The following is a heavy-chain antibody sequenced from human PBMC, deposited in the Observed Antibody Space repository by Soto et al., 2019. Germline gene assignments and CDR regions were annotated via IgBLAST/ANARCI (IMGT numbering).Heavy chain of an antibody. CDR3: ARAGESYMTTVVTPFDY. CDR2: SIPIFGTA. J-gene: IGHJ4*02. D-gene: IGHD4-17*01. V-gene: IGHV1-69*01. Sequence: QVQLVQSGAEVKKPGSSVKVSCKASGGTFSSYAISWVRQAPGQGLEWMGGSIPIFGTANYAQKFQGRDTITADGSTSTAYIELSSRRSEDTAVYFCARAGESYMTTVVTPFDYWGGGTLVTVSS. CDR1: GGTFSSYA.